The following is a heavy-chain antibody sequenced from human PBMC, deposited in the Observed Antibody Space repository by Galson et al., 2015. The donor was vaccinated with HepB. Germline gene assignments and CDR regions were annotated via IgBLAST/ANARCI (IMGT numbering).Heavy chain of an antibody. V-gene: IGHV3-23*01. CDR2: ISGSGGST. Sequence: SLRLSCAASGFTFSSYAMSWVRQAPGKGLEWVSAISGSGGSTYYADSVKGRFSISRDNSKNTLYLQMNSQRAEDTAVYYCAKGGSWYYYYYMDVWGKGTTVIVSS. CDR1: GFTFSSYA. CDR3: AKGGSWYYYYYMDV. J-gene: IGHJ6*03. D-gene: IGHD1-26*01.